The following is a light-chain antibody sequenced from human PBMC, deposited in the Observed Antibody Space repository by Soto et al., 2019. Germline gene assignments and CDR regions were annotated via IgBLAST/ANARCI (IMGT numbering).Light chain of an antibody. CDR2: GAS. J-gene: IGKJ4*01. Sequence: EIVLTQSPGTLSLSPGERATLSCRASQSFTNNYLAWYQRKPGQAPRLLIYGASTRATGIPDRFSGSGSGTDFTLTISRLEPEDFAVYFCQQYDGSRPTFGGGTKVEIK. CDR3: QQYDGSRPT. CDR1: QSFTNNY. V-gene: IGKV3-20*01.